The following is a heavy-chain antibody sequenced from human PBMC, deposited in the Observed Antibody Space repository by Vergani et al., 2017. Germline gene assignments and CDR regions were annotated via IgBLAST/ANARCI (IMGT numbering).Heavy chain of an antibody. D-gene: IGHD3-3*01. CDR1: GFTFSSYA. V-gene: IGHV3-23*01. Sequence: EVQLLESGGGLVQPGGSLRLSCAASGFTFSSYAMSWVRQAPGKGLEWVSAISGSGGSTYYADSVKGRFTISRDNYKNTLYLQMNSLRAEDTAVYYCAKDGLSTYYDFWSGPRDFDYWGQGTLVTVSS. CDR2: ISGSGGST. J-gene: IGHJ4*02. CDR3: AKDGLSTYYDFWSGPRDFDY.